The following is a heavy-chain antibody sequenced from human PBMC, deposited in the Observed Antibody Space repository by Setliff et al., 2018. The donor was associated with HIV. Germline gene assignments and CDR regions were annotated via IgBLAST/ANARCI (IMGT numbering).Heavy chain of an antibody. V-gene: IGHV3-74*01. CDR1: GFTSSSFS. J-gene: IGHJ6*03. D-gene: IGHD3-9*01. CDR2: VNSDGRST. CDR3: ARGDQTGYYTTYYYYMDP. Sequence: GSLRLSCAASGFTSSSFSMYWVRQAPGKGLVWVSRVNSDGRSTNYADSVKGRFTMSRDNAKNTLQLQMNSLRAEDTALYYCARGDQTGYYTTYYYYMDPWGKGTTVTVS.